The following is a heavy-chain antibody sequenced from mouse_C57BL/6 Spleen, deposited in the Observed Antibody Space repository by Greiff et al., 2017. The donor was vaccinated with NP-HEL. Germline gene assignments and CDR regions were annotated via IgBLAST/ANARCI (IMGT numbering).Heavy chain of an antibody. CDR1: GYAFSSYW. V-gene: IGHV1-80*01. Sequence: VQLQQSGAELVKPGASVKISCKASGYAFSSYWMNWVKQRPGKGLEWIGQIYPGDGDTNYNGKFKGKATLTADKSSSTAYMQLSSLTSEDSAVYFGAPTVVAHWYFDVWGTGTTVTVSA. CDR2: IYPGDGDT. J-gene: IGHJ1*03. D-gene: IGHD1-1*01. CDR3: APTVVAHWYFDV.